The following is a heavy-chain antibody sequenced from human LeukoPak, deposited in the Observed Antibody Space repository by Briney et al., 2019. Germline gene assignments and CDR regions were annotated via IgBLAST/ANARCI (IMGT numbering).Heavy chain of an antibody. CDR3: ARVRYCSSTSCPAYFDY. V-gene: IGHV1-69*13. CDR2: IIPIFGTA. D-gene: IGHD2-2*01. J-gene: IGHJ4*02. CDR1: GGTFSSYA. Sequence: SVKVSCKASGGTFSSYAISWVRQAPGQGLEWMGGIIPIFGTANYAQKFQGRVTITADESTSTAYMELSSLRSEDTAVYYCARVRYCSSTSCPAYFDYWGQGTLVTVSS.